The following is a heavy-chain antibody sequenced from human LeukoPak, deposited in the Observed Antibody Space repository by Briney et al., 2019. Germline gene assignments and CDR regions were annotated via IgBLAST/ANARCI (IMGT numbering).Heavy chain of an antibody. CDR3: ARVLDGSGSRSFDY. J-gene: IGHJ4*02. Sequence: PGGSLRLSCAASGFTFSSYWMNWARQAPGKGLEWVASINHNGNVNYYVDSVKGRFTISRDNAKNSLYLQMSNLRAEDTAVYFCARVLDGSGSRSFDYWGQGTLVTVSS. D-gene: IGHD3-10*01. V-gene: IGHV3-7*03. CDR1: GFTFSSYW. CDR2: INHNGNVN.